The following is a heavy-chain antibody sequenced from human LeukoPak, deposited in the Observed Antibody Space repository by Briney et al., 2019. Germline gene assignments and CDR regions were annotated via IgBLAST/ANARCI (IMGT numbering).Heavy chain of an antibody. CDR2: ISGSGGST. J-gene: IGHJ4*02. CDR3: ANRVVVPAAIDY. D-gene: IGHD2-2*01. V-gene: IGHV3-23*01. CDR1: GFTFSSYA. Sequence: GGSLRLSCAASGFTFSSYAMRWVRQAPGKGLERVSAISGSGGSTYYADSVKGPFTISRDHSKNTLYLQMNSLRAQDTAVYYCANRVVVPAAIDYWGQGTLVTVSS.